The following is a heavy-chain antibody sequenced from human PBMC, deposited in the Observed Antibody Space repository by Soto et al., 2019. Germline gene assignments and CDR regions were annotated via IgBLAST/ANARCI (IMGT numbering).Heavy chain of an antibody. CDR3: AKEVYSYDYFDY. J-gene: IGHJ4*02. Sequence: GGSLRLSCLASGFIFSGYGMSWVRQAPGKGLEWFSAISGSGGSTYYADSVKRRFTISRDNSKNTLFLQINRLRAEDTDIYYCAKEVYSYDYFDYLGQGTPVTASS. CDR2: ISGSGGST. D-gene: IGHD5-12*01. V-gene: IGHV3-23*01. CDR1: GFIFSGYG.